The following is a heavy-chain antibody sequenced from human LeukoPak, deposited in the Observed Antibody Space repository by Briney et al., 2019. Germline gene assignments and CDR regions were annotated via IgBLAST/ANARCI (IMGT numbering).Heavy chain of an antibody. Sequence: GASVKVSCKTSGYTFTNYDINWLRQASGQGPEWLGWMNPISGNVGYAQKFQGRITMTRDRSKSTAYMELNSLRSEDTAVYFCATDTSITAAGNLTYWGQGTLVTVSS. CDR3: ATDTSITAAGNLTY. J-gene: IGHJ4*02. V-gene: IGHV1-8*01. CDR1: GYTFTNYD. D-gene: IGHD6-13*01. CDR2: MNPISGNV.